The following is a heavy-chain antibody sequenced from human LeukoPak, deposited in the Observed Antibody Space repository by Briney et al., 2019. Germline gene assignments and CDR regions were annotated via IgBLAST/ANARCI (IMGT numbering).Heavy chain of an antibody. CDR2: IYYSGST. D-gene: IGHD1-26*01. CDR1: GGSISSSSCY. CDR3: ARITLSGSYLDAFDI. V-gene: IGHV4-39*07. J-gene: IGHJ3*02. Sequence: SETLSLTCTVSGGSISSSSCYWGWIRQPPGKGLEWIGSIYYSGSTYYNPSLKSRVTISVDTSKNQFSLKLSSVTAADTAVYYCARITLSGSYLDAFDIWGQGTMVTVSS.